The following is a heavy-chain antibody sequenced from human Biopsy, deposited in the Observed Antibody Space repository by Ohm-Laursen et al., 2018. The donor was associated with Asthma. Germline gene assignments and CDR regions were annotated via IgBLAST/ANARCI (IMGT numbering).Heavy chain of an antibody. CDR3: VRDDPYNSYGMDV. CDR2: IASGDSP. Sequence: PGTLSLTCAVSGDSISSTYWWSWVRQFPGRGLEWIGYIASGDSPHYNPSLKSRATISGDGSKNQFYLRLTSVTAADTAMYYCVRDDPYNSYGMDVWGQGTAVTVSS. J-gene: IGHJ6*02. V-gene: IGHV4-4*03. D-gene: IGHD2-2*02. CDR1: GDSISSTYW.